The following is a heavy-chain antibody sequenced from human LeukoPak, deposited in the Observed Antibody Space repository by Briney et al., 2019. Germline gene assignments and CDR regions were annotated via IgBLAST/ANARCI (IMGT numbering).Heavy chain of an antibody. Sequence: ASVKVSCKASGYTFTSYYMHLVRQAPGQGLEWMGIINPSGGSTSYAQKFQGRVTMTRDTSTSTVYMELSSLRSEDTAVYYCARDRIRVGYFNYWGQGTLVTVSS. CDR1: GYTFTSYY. CDR2: INPSGGST. J-gene: IGHJ4*02. CDR3: ARDRIRVGYFNY. V-gene: IGHV1-46*01. D-gene: IGHD2-15*01.